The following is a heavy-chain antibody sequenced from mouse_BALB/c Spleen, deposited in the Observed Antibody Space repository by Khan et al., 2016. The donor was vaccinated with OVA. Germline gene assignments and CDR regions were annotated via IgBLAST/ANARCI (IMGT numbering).Heavy chain of an antibody. CDR2: IWGGGGT. CDR3: ARAYYRYDGYYAMDY. CDR1: GFSLSRYN. V-gene: IGHV2-6-4*01. Sequence: VQLQQSGPGLVSPSQSLSITCTVSGFSLSRYNIHWVRQPPGKGLEWLGMIWGGGGTDYNSTLKSRRSISKENSKSQVFLKMNSLQTDDTAMYYCARAYYRYDGYYAMDYWGQGTSVTVSS. J-gene: IGHJ4*01. D-gene: IGHD2-14*01.